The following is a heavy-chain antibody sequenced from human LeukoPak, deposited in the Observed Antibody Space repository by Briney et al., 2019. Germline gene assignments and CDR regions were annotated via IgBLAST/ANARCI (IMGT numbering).Heavy chain of an antibody. CDR1: GFTFSSYS. D-gene: IGHD1-26*01. V-gene: IGHV3-21*04. CDR2: ISSSSSYI. CDR3: AKPPSGSYQAFDI. J-gene: IGHJ3*02. Sequence: GGSLRLSCAASGFTFSSYSMNWVRQAPGKGLEWVSSISSSSSYIYYADSVKGRFTISRDNAKNSLYLQMNSLRAEDTAVYYCAKPPSGSYQAFDIWGQGTMVTVSS.